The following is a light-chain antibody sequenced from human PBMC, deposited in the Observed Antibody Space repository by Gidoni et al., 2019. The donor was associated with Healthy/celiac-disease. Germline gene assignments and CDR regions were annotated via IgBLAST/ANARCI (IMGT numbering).Light chain of an antibody. CDR1: QSVSSN. CDR2: GAS. CDR3: QQYNNWPPWT. Sequence: IVMTQSLATLSVSPGDRATLSCRASQSVSSNLAWYQQKPGQAPRLLIYGASTRATGIPARVSGSGAGTEFTLTISSLQSEDFAVYYCQQYNNWPPWTFGQGTKVEIK. J-gene: IGKJ1*01. V-gene: IGKV3-15*01.